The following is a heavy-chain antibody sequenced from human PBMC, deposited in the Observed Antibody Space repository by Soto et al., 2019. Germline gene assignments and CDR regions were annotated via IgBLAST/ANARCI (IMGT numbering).Heavy chain of an antibody. V-gene: IGHV3-30*18. Sequence: LRLSCAASGFTFSSYGMHWVRQAPGKGLEWVAVISYDGSNKYYADSMKGRFTISRDNSKNRLYLQMNSLRAEDTAVYYCAKDQYRSSSAIYYYFGMDVWGQGTTVTVSS. CDR1: GFTFSSYG. CDR3: AKDQYRSSSAIYYYFGMDV. CDR2: ISYDGSNK. D-gene: IGHD6-6*01. J-gene: IGHJ6*02.